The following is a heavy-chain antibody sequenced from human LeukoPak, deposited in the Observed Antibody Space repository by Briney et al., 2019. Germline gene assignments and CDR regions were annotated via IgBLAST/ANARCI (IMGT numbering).Heavy chain of an antibody. D-gene: IGHD4-17*01. CDR1: GGSISSSSYY. Sequence: PSETPSLTCTVSGGSISSSSYYWGWIRQPPGKGLEWIGSIYYSGSTYYNPSLKSRVTISADTSKNQFSLKLSSVTAADTAVYYCARDLYPYGDYPDAFDIWGQGTMVTVSS. J-gene: IGHJ3*02. V-gene: IGHV4-39*07. CDR2: IYYSGST. CDR3: ARDLYPYGDYPDAFDI.